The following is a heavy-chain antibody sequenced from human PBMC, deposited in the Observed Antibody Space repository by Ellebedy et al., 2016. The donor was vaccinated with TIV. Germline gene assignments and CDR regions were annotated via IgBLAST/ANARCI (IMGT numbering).Heavy chain of an antibody. Sequence: PGGSLRLSCAASRFTFSNYWMTWVRQAPGKGPECVANIKQDGSEKYYVDSMKGRFTISRDNAKNSLYLQMNSLRAEDTAVYFCARSRGVSYWGQGTLVTVSS. CDR3: ARSRGVSY. V-gene: IGHV3-7*03. D-gene: IGHD2-8*01. CDR2: IKQDGSEK. CDR1: RFTFSNYW. J-gene: IGHJ4*02.